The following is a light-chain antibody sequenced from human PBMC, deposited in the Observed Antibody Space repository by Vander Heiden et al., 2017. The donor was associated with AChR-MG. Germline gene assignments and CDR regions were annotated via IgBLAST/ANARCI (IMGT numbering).Light chain of an antibody. CDR3: QQYESTPGLT. CDR1: QSVLYSSNNKNY. V-gene: IGKV4-1*01. Sequence: DIVMTQSPDSLAVSLGERATINCKSSQSVLYSSNNKNYLAWYQQKPGQPPKLLIYWASTRESGVPDRFSGSGYGTDFTLTISSRQAEDVAVYYCQQYESTPGLTFGGGTKVEIK. J-gene: IGKJ4*01. CDR2: WAS.